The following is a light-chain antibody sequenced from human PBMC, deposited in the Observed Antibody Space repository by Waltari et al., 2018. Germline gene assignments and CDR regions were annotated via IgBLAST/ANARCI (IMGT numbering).Light chain of an antibody. CDR2: EVS. V-gene: IGLV2-14*01. Sequence: QSVLTQPASVSGSPGQSITISCTGTSSDVGGYNYVSWYQQPPGKAPKLMIYEVSNRPSGVSNRFSGSKSGNTAALTISGLQAEDEADYYCSSYTGSSTIFGTGTKVTVL. CDR1: SSDVGGYNY. J-gene: IGLJ1*01. CDR3: SSYTGSSTI.